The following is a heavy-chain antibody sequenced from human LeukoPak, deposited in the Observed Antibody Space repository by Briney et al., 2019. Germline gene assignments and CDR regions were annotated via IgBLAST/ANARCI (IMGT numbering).Heavy chain of an antibody. CDR3: ARMGYDSSGYPPFNDFDY. CDR2: IDPSDSYT. V-gene: IGHV5-10-1*01. CDR1: GYSFTSYW. Sequence: GESLRISCKGSGYSFTSYWISWVRQMPGKGLEWMGRIDPSDSYTNYSPSFQGHVTISADKSIGTAYLQWSSLKASDTAMYYCARMGYDSSGYPPFNDFDYWGQGTLVTVSS. D-gene: IGHD3-22*01. J-gene: IGHJ4*02.